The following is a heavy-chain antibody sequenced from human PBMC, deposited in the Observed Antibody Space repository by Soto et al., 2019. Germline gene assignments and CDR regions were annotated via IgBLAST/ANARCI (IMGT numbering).Heavy chain of an antibody. Sequence: QVQLQESGPGLVKPSQTLSLICTVSGGSINSGGYYWSWIRQHPGKGLEWIGYIYYSGSTYYNPFLRSRVTISAGASETQFSLKLSSVTAADTAVYFCAREYRQSGYSSSWVFDSWGQGTLVNVSS. J-gene: IGHJ4*02. CDR1: GGSINSGGYY. CDR2: IYYSGST. CDR3: AREYRQSGYSSSWVFDS. V-gene: IGHV4-31*03. D-gene: IGHD6-13*01.